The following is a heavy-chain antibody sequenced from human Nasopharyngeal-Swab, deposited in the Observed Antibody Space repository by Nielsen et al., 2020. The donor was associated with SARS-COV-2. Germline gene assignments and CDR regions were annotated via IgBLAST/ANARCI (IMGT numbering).Heavy chain of an antibody. J-gene: IGHJ4*02. CDR2: FRSKGNNYAT. CDR1: GFTFSDSA. Sequence: GGSLRLSCAASGFTFSDSAIHWVRPASGEGLEWVARFRSKGNNYATAYSASVKGRFIIFRDDPTNTAYLQMNSLKTEDTAMYYCTRCGGGCYSGRDYWGQGTLVTVSS. D-gene: IGHD2-15*01. V-gene: IGHV3-73*01. CDR3: TRCGGGCYSGRDY.